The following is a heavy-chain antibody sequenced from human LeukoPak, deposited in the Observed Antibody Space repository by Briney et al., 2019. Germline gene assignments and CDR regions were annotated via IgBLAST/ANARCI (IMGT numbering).Heavy chain of an antibody. V-gene: IGHV3-74*01. J-gene: IGHJ4*02. Sequence: GGSLRLSCAASGFTFSRYWMHWVRQAPGKGLMWVSLIQSDGSSTRYADSVKGRFTISRDNAKNTLFLQMNSLRADDTAVYYCASALGGQGGHWGQGSLVTVSS. D-gene: IGHD1-26*01. CDR2: IQSDGSST. CDR3: ASALGGQGGH. CDR1: GFTFSRYW.